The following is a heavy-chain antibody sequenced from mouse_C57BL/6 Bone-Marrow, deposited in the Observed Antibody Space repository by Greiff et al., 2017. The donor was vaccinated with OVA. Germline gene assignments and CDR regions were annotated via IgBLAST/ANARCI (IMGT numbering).Heavy chain of an antibody. Sequence: QVQLQQPGAELVKPGASVKLSCKASGYTFTSYWMHWVKQRPGQGLEWIGMIHPNSGSTNFNEKFKSKATLTVDKSSSTAYMQLSSLTSEDSAVYYCARFDYGTMDYWGQGTSVTVSS. CDR1: GYTFTSYW. V-gene: IGHV1-64*01. CDR2: IHPNSGST. D-gene: IGHD2-4*01. CDR3: ARFDYGTMDY. J-gene: IGHJ4*01.